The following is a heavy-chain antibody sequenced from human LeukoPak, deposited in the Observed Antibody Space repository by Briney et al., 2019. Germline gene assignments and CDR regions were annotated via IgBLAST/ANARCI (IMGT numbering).Heavy chain of an antibody. CDR3: ARDQGKYSHGQLDY. CDR1: GFTFSSYE. J-gene: IGHJ4*02. CDR2: ISSSGHNV. D-gene: IGHD5-18*01. Sequence: QTGGSLRLSCAASGFTFSSYEMTWVRQAPGKGLEYISYISSSGHNVYYADSGKGRFTISRDNAKSSLYLQVDSLRAEDTAVYYCARDQGKYSHGQLDYWGQGILVTVSA. V-gene: IGHV3-48*03.